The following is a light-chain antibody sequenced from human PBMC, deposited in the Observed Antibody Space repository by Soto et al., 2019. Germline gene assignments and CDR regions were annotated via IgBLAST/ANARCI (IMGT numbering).Light chain of an antibody. CDR1: QSVLYSSNNKNY. Sequence: DIVMTQSPDSLAVSLGDRATINCKSSQSVLYSSNNKNYLAWYQKKPGQPPKLLIYWASTRESGVHDRFSGSGSGTDFTLKISSLQAEDVAVYYCQKYYSTQITFGKGKRREIK. CDR2: WAS. J-gene: IGKJ5*01. V-gene: IGKV4-1*01. CDR3: QKYYSTQIT.